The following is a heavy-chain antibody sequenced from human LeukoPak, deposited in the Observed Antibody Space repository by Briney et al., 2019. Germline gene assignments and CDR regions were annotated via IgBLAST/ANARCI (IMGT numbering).Heavy chain of an antibody. CDR2: IYHSGST. J-gene: IGHJ4*02. V-gene: IGHV4-4*02. D-gene: IGHD3-16*02. Sequence: GSLRLSCAASGFTFSSYWMSWVRQPPGKGLEWIGEIYHSGSTNYNPSLKSRVTISVDKSKNQFSLKLSSVTAADTAVYYCARGGFGVTFGGVIVMSKYYFDYWGQGTLVTVSS. CDR1: GFTFSSYW. CDR3: ARGGFGVTFGGVIVMSKYYFDY.